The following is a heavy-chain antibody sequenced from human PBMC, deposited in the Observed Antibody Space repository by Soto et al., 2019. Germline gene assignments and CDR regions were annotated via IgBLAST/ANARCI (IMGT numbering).Heavy chain of an antibody. CDR1: GFTFSSYA. CDR2: ISSNGGYT. CDR3: AGGRPGGYCISTSCYPSGWFDP. V-gene: IGHV3-64*01. Sequence: PGGSLRLSCAASGFTFSSYAMHWVRRAPGKGLEYVSAISSNGGYTYYANSVKGRFTISRDNSKNTLYLQMGSLRAEDTALYYCAGGRPGGYCISTSCYPSGWFDPWGQGTLVTVSS. D-gene: IGHD2-2*01. J-gene: IGHJ5*02.